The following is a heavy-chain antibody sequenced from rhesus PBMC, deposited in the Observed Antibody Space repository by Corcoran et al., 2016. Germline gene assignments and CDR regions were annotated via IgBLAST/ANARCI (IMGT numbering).Heavy chain of an antibody. CDR1: GYRFTSYW. CDR2: LVPIDSDT. CDR3: AKRDSWNTAYDY. D-gene: IGHD1-20*01. J-gene: IGHJ4*01. V-gene: IGHV5-20*02. Sequence: EVQLVQSGAEVKRPGESLKISCKTSGYRFTSYWISWVRQMPGKGLEWWAALVPIDSDTSYTPAFQGQVTISADKPISTAYLQWSSLKASDTATYYCAKRDSWNTAYDYWGQGVLVTVSS.